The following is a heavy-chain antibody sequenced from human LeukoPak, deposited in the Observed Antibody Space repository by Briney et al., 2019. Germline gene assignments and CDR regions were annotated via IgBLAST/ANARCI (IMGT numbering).Heavy chain of an antibody. V-gene: IGHV3-9*01. CDR1: GFTFDDYA. D-gene: IGHD3-10*01. CDR3: AKDYYYGSGSPAVDY. Sequence: GRSLRLSCAASGFTFDDYAMHWVRQAPGKGLEWVSGISWNSGSIGCADSVKGRFTISRDNAKNSLYLQMNSLRAEDTALYYCAKDYYYGSGSPAVDYWGQGTLVTVSS. CDR2: ISWNSGSI. J-gene: IGHJ4*02.